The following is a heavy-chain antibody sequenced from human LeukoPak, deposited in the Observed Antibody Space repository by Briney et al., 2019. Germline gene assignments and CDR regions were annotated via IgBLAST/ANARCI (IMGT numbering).Heavy chain of an antibody. CDR3: TRVGYIDEGIDY. V-gene: IGHV3-7*04. CDR1: GFPFSRYW. Sequence: GGSLRLSCVASGFPFSRYWMTWVRQAPGKGLEWVANIKQDGSKKSYVDSVKGRFTISRDNAKNSLYLQMNSLRAEDTAKYYCTRVGYIDEGIDYWGQGTLVTVSS. CDR2: IKQDGSKK. J-gene: IGHJ4*02. D-gene: IGHD5-24*01.